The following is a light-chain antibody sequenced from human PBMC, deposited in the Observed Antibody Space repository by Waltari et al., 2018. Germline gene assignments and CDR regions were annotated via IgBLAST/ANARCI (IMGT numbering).Light chain of an antibody. CDR2: DAS. CDR3: MQSVQHPWT. CDR1: QSLLYFNGKTF. J-gene: IGKJ1*01. V-gene: IGKV2D-29*01. Sequence: DTSMTLTMLPLSATLGQPAWITSTSTQSLLYFNGKTFVCWILQKPGPPPQLLVYDASRRLSGVPDMISGGGSRTDFTLKISRVEAEDVGVYYCMQSVQHPWTFGQGTKVEIK.